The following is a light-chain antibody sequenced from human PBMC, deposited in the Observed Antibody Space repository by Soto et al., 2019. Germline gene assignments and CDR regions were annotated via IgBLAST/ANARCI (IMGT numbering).Light chain of an antibody. CDR1: SSDVGSYKF. CDR2: EDS. Sequence: QSVLTQPASVSESPGQSITISCTGTSSDVGSYKFVSWYQHHPGTAPKLMIYEDSKRPSGVSDRFSGSKSGNTASLTISGLQADDEADYYCCSYAGTTNVFGTGTKVTVL. J-gene: IGLJ1*01. V-gene: IGLV2-23*02. CDR3: CSYAGTTNV.